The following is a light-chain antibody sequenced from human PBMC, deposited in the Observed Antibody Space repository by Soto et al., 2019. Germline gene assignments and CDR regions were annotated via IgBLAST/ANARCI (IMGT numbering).Light chain of an antibody. CDR1: QSISSY. J-gene: IGKJ5*01. Sequence: EIVMTQSPATLSVSPGERATLSCRASQSISSYLAWYQQKSGQAPRLLIYGASTRATGIPARFSGSGSGTEFTLTITSLQSEDFAVYYCQQYNNWPPITFGQGTRLEIK. CDR3: QQYNNWPPIT. CDR2: GAS. V-gene: IGKV3-15*01.